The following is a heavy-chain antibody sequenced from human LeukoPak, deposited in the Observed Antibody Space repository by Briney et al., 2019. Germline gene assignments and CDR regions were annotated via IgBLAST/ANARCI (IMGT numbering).Heavy chain of an antibody. D-gene: IGHD6-19*01. V-gene: IGHV1-2*02. J-gene: IGHJ4*02. CDR2: ISPNGGGT. Sequence: ASVKVSCKTSGYIFTGYYIHWLRQAPGQGLEWMAWISPNGGGTGYSEKLQGRVTVTRDTSTTTVYMELNDLRSDDTALYYCARDWHSSGLYYFDYWGQGTLVTVSS. CDR3: ARDWHSSGLYYFDY. CDR1: GYIFTGYY.